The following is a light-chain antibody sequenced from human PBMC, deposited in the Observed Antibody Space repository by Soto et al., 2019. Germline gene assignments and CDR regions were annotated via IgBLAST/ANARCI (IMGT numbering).Light chain of an antibody. CDR3: HHYET. Sequence: EIVLTQSPGTLSLSPGDRATLSCRASQSVSRSYLGWYQQKPGQAPRLLKYGASIRAAGVPDRFSGSGSGTEFTLTISRLEPEDFTVYYCHHYETFGQGTKVEIK. CDR1: QSVSRSY. V-gene: IGKV3-20*01. J-gene: IGKJ1*01. CDR2: GAS.